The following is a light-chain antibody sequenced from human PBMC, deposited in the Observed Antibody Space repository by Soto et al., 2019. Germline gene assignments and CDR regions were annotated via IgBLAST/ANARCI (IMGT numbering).Light chain of an antibody. V-gene: IGKV3-11*01. CDR2: DAS. CDR3: QQRTIPLT. Sequence: EIVLTQSPATLSLSPGERATLSCRASQSVSAYLAWYQQKPGQPPRLLIYDASKRATGIPARFSGSGSGKDFTLTISSLEPEDSAVYYCQQRTIPLTFVGGTKVEIK. J-gene: IGKJ4*01. CDR1: QSVSAY.